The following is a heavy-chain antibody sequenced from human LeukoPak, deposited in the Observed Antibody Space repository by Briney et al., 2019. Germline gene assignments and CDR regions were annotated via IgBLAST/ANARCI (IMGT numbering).Heavy chain of an antibody. CDR3: ASLDTAKQPLANH. Sequence: GGSLRLSCVASGLTVSNHWMSWVRQAPGKGLEWVANIREERGQEYYVDSVKGRFTISENSAKNTLYLQMNTLRVEDTAMYYCASLDTAKQPLANHWGQGTLVTVSS. CDR2: IREERGQE. CDR1: GLTVSNHW. J-gene: IGHJ5*02. D-gene: IGHD5-18*01. V-gene: IGHV3-7*03.